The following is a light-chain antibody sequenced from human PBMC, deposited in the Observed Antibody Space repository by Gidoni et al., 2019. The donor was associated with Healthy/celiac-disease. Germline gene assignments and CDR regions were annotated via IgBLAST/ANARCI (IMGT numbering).Light chain of an antibody. CDR3: QQYKT. CDR2: KAS. CDR1: QSISSW. V-gene: IGKV1-5*03. J-gene: IGKJ1*01. Sequence: DIQMTQSPSTLSASVGDRVTITCRASQSISSWLAGYQQKPGKAPKLLIYKASSLESGVPSRFSGRGSGTEFPLTISSLQPDDFATYYCQQYKTFGQGTKVEIK.